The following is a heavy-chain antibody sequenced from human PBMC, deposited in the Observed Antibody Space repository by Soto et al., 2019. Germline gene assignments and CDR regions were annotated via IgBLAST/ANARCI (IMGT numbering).Heavy chain of an antibody. CDR3: AKDFFRKGEYFDY. D-gene: IGHD1-26*01. J-gene: IGHJ4*02. V-gene: IGHV3-30*18. Sequence: PGGSLRLSCAASGFTFSSYGMHWVRQAPGKGLEWVAVISYDGSNKYYADSVKGRFTISRDNSKNTLYLQMNSLRAEDTAVYYCAKDFFRKGEYFDYWGQGTLVTVSS. CDR1: GFTFSSYG. CDR2: ISYDGSNK.